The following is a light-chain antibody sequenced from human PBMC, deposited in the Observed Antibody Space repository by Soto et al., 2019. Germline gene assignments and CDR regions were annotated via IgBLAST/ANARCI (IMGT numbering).Light chain of an antibody. Sequence: QSALTQPASVSGSPGQSITISCTGTSSDVGGYNYVSWYQQHPGKAPKLMIYDVSNRPSGVSNRFSGSKSANTASLTISGLQAEDEADYYCGSYTSSSTLYVFGTGTKLTVL. CDR3: GSYTSSSTLYV. CDR2: DVS. J-gene: IGLJ1*01. V-gene: IGLV2-14*01. CDR1: SSDVGGYNY.